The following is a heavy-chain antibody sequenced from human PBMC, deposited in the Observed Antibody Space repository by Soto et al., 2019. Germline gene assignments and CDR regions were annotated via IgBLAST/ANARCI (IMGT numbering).Heavy chain of an antibody. CDR1: GFMFSRSW. CDR2: ISPDGRTT. J-gene: IGHJ4*02. V-gene: IGHV3-7*01. CDR3: ASLLGSVTTFDN. D-gene: IGHD1-1*01. Sequence: PGGSLRLSCAASGFMFSRSWMSWVRQAPGEGLKWVASISPDGRTTYYVDSVKGRFTISRDNAGNSVYLQMNSLRAEDTAIFYCASLLGSVTTFDNWGQGTLVTVSS.